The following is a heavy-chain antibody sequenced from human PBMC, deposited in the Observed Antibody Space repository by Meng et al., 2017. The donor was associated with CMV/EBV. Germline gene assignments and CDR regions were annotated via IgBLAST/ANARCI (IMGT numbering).Heavy chain of an antibody. CDR2: ISYDGSNK. CDR1: GFTFSNYA. V-gene: IGHV3-30*04. D-gene: IGHD3-10*01. J-gene: IGHJ4*02. Sequence: LSLTCAASGFTFSNYAMHWVRQAPGKGLEWVAVISYDGSNKYYADSVKGRFTISRDNSKNTLYLQMNSLRAEDTAVYYCARDPTMATLGEVEKVFDYWGQGTLVTVSS. CDR3: ARDPTMATLGEVEKVFDY.